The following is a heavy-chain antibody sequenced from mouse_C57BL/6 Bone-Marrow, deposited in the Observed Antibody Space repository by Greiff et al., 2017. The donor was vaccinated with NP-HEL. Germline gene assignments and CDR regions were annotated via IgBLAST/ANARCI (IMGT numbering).Heavy chain of an antibody. CDR2: IDPSDSYT. V-gene: IGHV1-50*01. Sequence: QVQLQQPGAELVKPGASVKLSCKASGYTFTSSWMQWVKQRPGQGLAWIGAIDPSDSYTTYHQKFKGQATLPVDTSSSTAYMQLSILTSEDSAVYYGARERVFPAWFAYWGQGTLVTVSA. J-gene: IGHJ3*01. CDR3: ARERVFPAWFAY. CDR1: GYTFTSSW.